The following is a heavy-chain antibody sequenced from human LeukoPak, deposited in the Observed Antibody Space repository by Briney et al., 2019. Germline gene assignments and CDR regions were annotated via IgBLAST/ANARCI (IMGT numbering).Heavy chain of an antibody. D-gene: IGHD3-16*02. CDR2: INPNSGGT. CDR1: GYTITGYY. CDR3: ARSRFMITFGGVIVMDWFDP. V-gene: IGHV1-2*02. J-gene: IGHJ5*02. Sequence: ASVKVSCKASGYTITGYYIHWVRQAPGQGLEWMGWINPNSGGTNYAQKFQGRVTMTRDTSISTAYMELSRLRSDDTAVYYCARSRFMITFGGVIVMDWFDPWGEGTLVTVSS.